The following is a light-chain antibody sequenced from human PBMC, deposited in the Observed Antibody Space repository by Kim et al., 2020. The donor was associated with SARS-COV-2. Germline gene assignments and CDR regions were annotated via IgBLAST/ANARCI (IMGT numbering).Light chain of an antibody. CDR1: SLRSYY. Sequence: SYELTQDPAVSVALGQTVRITCQGDSLRSYYASWYQQKPGQAPVLVIYNKNNRPSGIPDRFSGSSSGNTASLTITGAQAEDDADYYCNSRDSSGNHLVFGGGTQLTVL. V-gene: IGLV3-19*01. CDR3: NSRDSSGNHLV. J-gene: IGLJ2*01. CDR2: NKN.